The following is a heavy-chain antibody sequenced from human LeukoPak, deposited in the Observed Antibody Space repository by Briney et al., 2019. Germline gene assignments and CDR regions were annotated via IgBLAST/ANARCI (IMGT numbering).Heavy chain of an antibody. CDR2: ISWNSGSI. J-gene: IGHJ3*02. CDR3: TRGGGNSGWRAFDI. Sequence: GGSLRLSCAASGFTFDDYAMHWVRRAPGKGLEWVSGISWNSGSIGYADSVKGRFTISRDNAKNSLYLQMNSLRAEDTAVYYCTRGGGNSGWRAFDIWGQGTMVTVSS. CDR1: GFTFDDYA. D-gene: IGHD6-19*01. V-gene: IGHV3-9*01.